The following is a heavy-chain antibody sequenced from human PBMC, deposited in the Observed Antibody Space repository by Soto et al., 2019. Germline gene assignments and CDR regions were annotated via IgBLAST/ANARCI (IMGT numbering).Heavy chain of an antibody. CDR2: IIPIFGTA. CDR1: GGTFSSYA. D-gene: IGHD5-18*01. V-gene: IGHV1-69*13. J-gene: IGHJ4*02. CDR3: ASHGAMVTSLVRGFDY. Sequence: GASVKVSCKASGGTFSSYAISWVRQAPGQGLEWMGGIIPIFGTANYAQKFQGRVTITADESTSTAYMELSSLRSEDTAVYYCASHGAMVTSLVRGFDYWGQGTLVTVSS.